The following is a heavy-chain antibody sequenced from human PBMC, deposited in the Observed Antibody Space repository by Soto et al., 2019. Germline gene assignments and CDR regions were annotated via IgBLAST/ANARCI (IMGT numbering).Heavy chain of an antibody. CDR3: ARGRYGDY. Sequence: QVHLVQSGAEVKKPGASVKVSCKGSGYTFTSYGISWVRQAPGQGLEWMGWISAHNHNTNYAQKLQGRVTVTTDTSPSTAYMELRSLRSDATDVYYCARGRYGDYWGQGTLVTVSS. CDR2: ISAHNHNT. J-gene: IGHJ4*02. D-gene: IGHD4-17*01. CDR1: GYTFTSYG. V-gene: IGHV1-18*01.